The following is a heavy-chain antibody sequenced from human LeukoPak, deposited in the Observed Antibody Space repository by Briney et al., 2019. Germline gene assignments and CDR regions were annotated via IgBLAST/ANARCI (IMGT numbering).Heavy chain of an antibody. V-gene: IGHV1-69*05. CDR3: ASRGSGYYFDEYFQH. Sequence: GSSVKVSCKASGGTFSSYAISWVRQAPGQGLEWMGRIIPIFGTANYAQKFQGRVTITTDESTSTAYMELSSLRSEDTAVYYCASRGSGYYFDEYFQHRGQGTLVTVSS. D-gene: IGHD3-22*01. CDR2: IIPIFGTA. J-gene: IGHJ1*01. CDR1: GGTFSSYA.